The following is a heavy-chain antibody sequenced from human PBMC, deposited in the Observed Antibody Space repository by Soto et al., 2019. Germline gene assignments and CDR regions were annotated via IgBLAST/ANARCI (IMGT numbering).Heavy chain of an antibody. D-gene: IGHD3-22*01. Sequence: PGGSLRLSCAASGFTFASYAMSWVRQAPGKGLEWVSSISSSGSYIYYAGSVKGRFTISRDNAKNSLYLQMNSLRAEDTAMYYCARALSGALYDSSGWGVVPARIWGQGTLVTVSS. V-gene: IGHV3-21*01. CDR1: GFTFASYA. CDR3: ARALSGALYDSSGWGVVPARI. CDR2: ISSSGSYI. J-gene: IGHJ4*02.